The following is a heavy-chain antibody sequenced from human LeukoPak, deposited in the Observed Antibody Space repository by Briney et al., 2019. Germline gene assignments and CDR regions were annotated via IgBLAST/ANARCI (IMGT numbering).Heavy chain of an antibody. J-gene: IGHJ4*02. CDR2: ISGSGGST. D-gene: IGHD3-10*01. CDR3: AKAATMHYYGSGSFDY. Sequence: GGSLRLSCAASGFTFSSYAMSWVRQAPGKGLEWVSAISGSGGSTYYADSVKGRFTISRDNPKNTLYLQMNSLRAEDTAVYYCAKAATMHYYGSGSFDYWGQGTLVTVSS. CDR1: GFTFSSYA. V-gene: IGHV3-23*01.